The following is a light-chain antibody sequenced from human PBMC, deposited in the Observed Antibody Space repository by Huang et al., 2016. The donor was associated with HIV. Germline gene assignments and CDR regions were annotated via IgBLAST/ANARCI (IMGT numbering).Light chain of an antibody. V-gene: IGKV3-11*01. CDR1: QRGSSY. J-gene: IGKJ1*01. CDR2: DAS. Sequence: EIVLTQSPATLSLSPGERATLSCRASQRGSSYLAWYQQKPGQAPRLLSYDASSRATGIPARFSGSGSGTDFTLTISSLEPEDFAVYYCQQRSNWPRTFGQGTKVEIK. CDR3: QQRSNWPRT.